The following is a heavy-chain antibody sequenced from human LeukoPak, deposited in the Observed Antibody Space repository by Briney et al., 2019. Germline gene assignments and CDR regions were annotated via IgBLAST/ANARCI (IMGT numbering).Heavy chain of an antibody. V-gene: IGHV3-23*01. D-gene: IGHD2-2*01. Sequence: GGSLRLSCAASGFTFSSYAMSWVRQAPGKGLEWVSSISGSGGSTYYADSVKGRFTISRDNSKNTLYLQMNSLRAEDTAVYYCAKDDGVYCISTSCWDDAFDVWGRGTMVTVSS. CDR3: AKDDGVYCISTSCWDDAFDV. J-gene: IGHJ3*01. CDR1: GFTFSSYA. CDR2: ISGSGGST.